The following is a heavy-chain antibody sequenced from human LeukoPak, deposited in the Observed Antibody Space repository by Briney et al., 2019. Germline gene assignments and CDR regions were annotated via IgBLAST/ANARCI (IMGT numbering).Heavy chain of an antibody. J-gene: IGHJ4*02. Sequence: GGSLRLSCAASGFTFSSYSMSWVRQAPGTGLEWVSSSSSTSSYKYYADSVKGRFTISRDNAKNSLYLQMNSLRAEDTAVYYRARDTSSWYLNFDYWGQGTLVTVSS. CDR3: ARDTSSWYLNFDY. CDR2: SSSTSSYK. D-gene: IGHD6-13*01. V-gene: IGHV3-21*01. CDR1: GFTFSSYS.